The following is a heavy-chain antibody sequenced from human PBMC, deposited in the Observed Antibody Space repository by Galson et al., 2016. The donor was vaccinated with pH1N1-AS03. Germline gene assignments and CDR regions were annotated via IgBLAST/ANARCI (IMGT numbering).Heavy chain of an antibody. CDR2: ISSDGINT. D-gene: IGHD1-1*01. J-gene: IGHJ3*01. Sequence: SLRLSCAASGFTFNTYAMNWVRQAPGKGLEGVSAISSDGINTYYADSLNGRFTISIDNSRNTVSLQMNSLRIEDTAVYYCAKTTGGVSKSGAFDVWGQGTMVTVSS. CDR3: AKTTGGVSKSGAFDV. CDR1: GFTFNTYA. V-gene: IGHV3-23*01.